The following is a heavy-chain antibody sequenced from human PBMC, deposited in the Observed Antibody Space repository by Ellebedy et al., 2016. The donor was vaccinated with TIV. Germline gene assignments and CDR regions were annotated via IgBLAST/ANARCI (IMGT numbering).Heavy chain of an antibody. CDR3: ARDLLWFGELLLLPAREGIYYYGMDV. Sequence: GGSLRLSXAASGFTFSSYSMNWVRQAPGKGLEWVSSISSSSSYIYYADSVKGRFTISRDNAKNSLYLQMNSLRAEDTAVYYCARDLLWFGELLLLPAREGIYYYGMDVWGQGTTVTVSS. J-gene: IGHJ6*02. D-gene: IGHD3-10*01. V-gene: IGHV3-21*01. CDR2: ISSSSSYI. CDR1: GFTFSSYS.